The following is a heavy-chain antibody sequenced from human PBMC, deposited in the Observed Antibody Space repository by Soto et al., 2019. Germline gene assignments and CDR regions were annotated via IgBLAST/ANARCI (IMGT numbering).Heavy chain of an antibody. CDR1: GFSLSTSGVG. CDR3: AHRLIAARSAYYFDY. D-gene: IGHD6-6*01. Sequence: SGPTLVKPTQTLTLTCTFSGFSLSTSGVGVGWIRQPPGKALEWLALIYWDDDKRYSPSLKSRLTITKDTSKNQVVLTMTNMDPVDTATYYCAHRLIAARSAYYFDYWGQGTLVTVSS. V-gene: IGHV2-5*02. J-gene: IGHJ4*02. CDR2: IYWDDDK.